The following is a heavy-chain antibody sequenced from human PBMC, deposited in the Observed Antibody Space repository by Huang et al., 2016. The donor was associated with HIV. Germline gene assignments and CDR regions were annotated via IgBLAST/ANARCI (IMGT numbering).Heavy chain of an antibody. Sequence: QVQLVESGGGVVQPGRSLRLSCAASGFTFSSYGRAWVRQAPGKGLGWVAVISYDKSNKYYADAVKGRLTISRDKSKNTLYLQINSLTTEDTAVYYCAKGGRAAAVMDVWGKGTTVTVSS. D-gene: IGHD6-13*01. CDR2: ISYDKSNK. J-gene: IGHJ6*04. V-gene: IGHV3-30*18. CDR1: GFTFSSYG. CDR3: AKGGRAAAVMDV.